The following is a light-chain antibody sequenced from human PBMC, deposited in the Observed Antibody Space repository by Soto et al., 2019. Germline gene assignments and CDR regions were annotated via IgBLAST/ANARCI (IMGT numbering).Light chain of an antibody. J-gene: IGKJ3*01. Sequence: EIVLTQSPGTLSLSPGERATLSCRASQSVSSSYLAWYQQKPGQAPRLLIYGASSRATGIPDRFSGSGSGTDFTLTISRLEPEDFEVYYCQQYGSSPFTFGRRTRVDIK. V-gene: IGKV3-20*01. CDR3: QQYGSSPFT. CDR2: GAS. CDR1: QSVSSSY.